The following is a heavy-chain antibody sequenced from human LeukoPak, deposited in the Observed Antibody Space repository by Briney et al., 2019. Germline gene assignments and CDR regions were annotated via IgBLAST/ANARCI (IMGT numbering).Heavy chain of an antibody. CDR2: IWYDGSNK. CDR1: GFTFSSYG. J-gene: IGHJ1*01. V-gene: IGHV3-33*08. CDR3: ARDGLAYCGGDCPKYFQH. D-gene: IGHD2-21*02. Sequence: GGSLRLSCAASGFTFSSYGMHWVRQAPGKGLEWVAVIWYDGSNKYYADSVKGRFTISRDNSKNTLCLQMNSLRAEDTAVYYCARDGLAYCGGDCPKYFQHWGQGTLVTVSS.